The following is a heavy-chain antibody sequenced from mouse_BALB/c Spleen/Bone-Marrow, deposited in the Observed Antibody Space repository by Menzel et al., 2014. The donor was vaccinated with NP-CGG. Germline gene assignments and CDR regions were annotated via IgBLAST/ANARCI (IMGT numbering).Heavy chain of an antibody. D-gene: IGHD1-1*01. V-gene: IGHV1-4*01. CDR3: TIRYYAMDY. CDR1: GYTFTRYT. Sequence: VKLMESGAELARPGASVKMSCQASGYTFTRYTMHWEKQRPGQGLEWIGYIIPSSGYTNYNQKFKDKATLTADKSSSTAYMQLSSLTSEDPAVYYCTIRYYAMDYWGQGTSVTVSS. J-gene: IGHJ4*01. CDR2: IIPSSGYT.